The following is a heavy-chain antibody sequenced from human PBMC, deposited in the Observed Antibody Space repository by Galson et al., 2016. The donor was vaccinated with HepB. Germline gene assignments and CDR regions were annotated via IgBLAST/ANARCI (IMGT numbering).Heavy chain of an antibody. J-gene: IGHJ6*02. Sequence: SETLSLTCTVSRGTVSSDNYFWGWVRQPPGKGLEWIGIINYSGTTYNNQSLKSRVTLSVDTSKNQFSLRLTSVTATDTAVYFCAGEYCSGGSCYGYYGIDVWGRGTTVTVSS. D-gene: IGHD2-15*01. CDR2: INYSGTT. CDR3: AGEYCSGGSCYGYYGIDV. V-gene: IGHV4-39*01. CDR1: RGTVSSDNYF.